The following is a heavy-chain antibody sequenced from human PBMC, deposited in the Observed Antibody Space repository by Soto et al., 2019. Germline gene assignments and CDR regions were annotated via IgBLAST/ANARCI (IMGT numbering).Heavy chain of an antibody. CDR3: ARVGGVPSSSPGLDY. CDR1: GGSISSGGYY. J-gene: IGHJ4*02. D-gene: IGHD6-13*01. CDR2: IFYSGTT. Sequence: SETLSLTCTVSGGSISSGGYYWSWIRQHPGKGLEWIGYIFYSGTTYYNPSLKSRVTISVDTSKNQFSLKLSSVTAMDTAVYYCARVGGVPSSSPGLDYWGQGMLVTVSS. V-gene: IGHV4-31*03.